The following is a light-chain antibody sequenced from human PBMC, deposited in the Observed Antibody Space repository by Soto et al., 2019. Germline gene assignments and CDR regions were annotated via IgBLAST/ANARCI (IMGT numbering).Light chain of an antibody. J-gene: IGLJ2*01. CDR3: SSYAGSDNLGV. Sequence: QSALTQPPSASGSPGQSVTISCTGTSSDVGAYNYVSWYQQHPGKAPKLMIYEVTQRPSGVPDRFSGSKSGNTASLTVSGLQAEDEADYYCSSYAGSDNLGVFGGGTKLTVL. CDR2: EVT. CDR1: SSDVGAYNY. V-gene: IGLV2-8*01.